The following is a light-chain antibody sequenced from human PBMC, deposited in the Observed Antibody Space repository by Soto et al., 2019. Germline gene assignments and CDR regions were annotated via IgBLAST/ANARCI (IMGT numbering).Light chain of an antibody. V-gene: IGLV1-44*01. Sequence: QSVLTQPPSASGTPGQRVTISCSGSSSNIGSNTVNWYQQLPGTAPKLLIYSNNQRPSEVPDRFSGSKSGTSASLAISGLQSEDEADYYCAAWDDSLNGSWVFGGGTKLTVL. J-gene: IGLJ3*02. CDR2: SNN. CDR1: SSNIGSNT. CDR3: AAWDDSLNGSWV.